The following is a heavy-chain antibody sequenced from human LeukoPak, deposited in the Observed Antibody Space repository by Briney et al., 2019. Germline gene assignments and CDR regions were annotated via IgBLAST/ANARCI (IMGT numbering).Heavy chain of an antibody. D-gene: IGHD6-13*01. Sequence: SETLSLTCTVSGGSISSGSYYWSWIRQPAGKGLEWIGRIYTSGSTNYNPSLKSRVTISVDTSKNQFSLKLSSVTAADTAVYYCAGDPIIAAAGGINFDYWGQGTLVTVSS. J-gene: IGHJ4*02. CDR1: GGSISSGSYY. CDR3: AGDPIIAAAGGINFDY. CDR2: IYTSGST. V-gene: IGHV4-61*02.